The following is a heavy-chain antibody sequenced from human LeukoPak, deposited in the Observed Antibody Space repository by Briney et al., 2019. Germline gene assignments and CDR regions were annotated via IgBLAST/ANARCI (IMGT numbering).Heavy chain of an antibody. V-gene: IGHV4-61*02. CDR3: AGDERRGSYGDWFDP. J-gene: IGHJ5*02. CDR1: GGSISSGSYY. D-gene: IGHD3-16*01. Sequence: PSETLSLTCTVSGGSISSGSYYWSWIRQPAGKGLEWIGRIYTSGSTNYNPSLKSRVTISVDTSKNQFSLKLSSVTAADTAVYYCAGDERRGSYGDWFDPWGQGTLVTVSS. CDR2: IYTSGST.